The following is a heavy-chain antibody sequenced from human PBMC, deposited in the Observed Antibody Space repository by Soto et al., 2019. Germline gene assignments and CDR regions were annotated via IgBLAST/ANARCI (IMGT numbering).Heavy chain of an antibody. J-gene: IGHJ3*02. D-gene: IGHD3-10*01. CDR1: GFSLSTSGVG. CDR2: IYWSGDE. V-gene: IGHV2-5*01. CDR3: VCGLAGGSVGAFDI. Sequence: SGPTLVNPTQTLTLTCSFSGFSLSTSGVGVGWIRQPPGKAREWLAHIYWSGDEHYSPSLKSRLSITKDTSKNQVGLTMTNMDPADTATYYGVCGLAGGSVGAFDIWGQGTMVTVSS.